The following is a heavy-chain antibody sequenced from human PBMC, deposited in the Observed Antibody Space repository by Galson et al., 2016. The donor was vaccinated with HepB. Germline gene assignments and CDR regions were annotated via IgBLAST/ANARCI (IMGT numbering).Heavy chain of an antibody. CDR2: ISFDGLKS. D-gene: IGHD1/OR15-1a*01. CDR3: ARDEGHPTPIQQRPQGGGFDP. V-gene: IGHV3-30-3*01. J-gene: IGHJ5*02. CDR1: GFPFSSSA. Sequence: SLRLSCAASGFPFSSSALHWVRQAPGKGLEWVAVISFDGLKSDYVDAVKGRFPISRDNSKNTLYLQMNSLRIDDTALYFCARDEGHPTPIQQRPQGGGFDPWGQGTLVTVSS.